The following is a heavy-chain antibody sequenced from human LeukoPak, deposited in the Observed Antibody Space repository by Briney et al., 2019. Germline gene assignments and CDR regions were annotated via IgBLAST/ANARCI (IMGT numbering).Heavy chain of an antibody. Sequence: GGSLRLSCAASGFTFSSYAMSWVRQAPGKGLGWVSAISGSGGSTYYADSVKGRFTISRDNSKNTLYLQMNSLRAEDTAVYYCAKDSFYCSSTSCYKGGFDYWGQGTLVTVSS. J-gene: IGHJ4*02. CDR1: GFTFSSYA. CDR2: ISGSGGST. D-gene: IGHD2-2*02. CDR3: AKDSFYCSSTSCYKGGFDY. V-gene: IGHV3-23*01.